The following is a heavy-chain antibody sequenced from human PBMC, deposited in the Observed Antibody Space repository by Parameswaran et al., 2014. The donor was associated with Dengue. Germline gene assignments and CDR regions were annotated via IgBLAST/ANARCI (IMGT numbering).Heavy chain of an antibody. D-gene: IGHD3-10*01. J-gene: IGHJ4*02. V-gene: IGHV4-59*08. CDR3: ARHYKILPRTDSAPFDY. CDR2: IYYSGST. Sequence: WIRQPPGKGLEWIGYIYYSGSTNYNPSLKSRVTISVDTSKNQFSLKLSSVTAADTAVYYCARHYKILPRTDSAPFDYWGQGTLVTVSS.